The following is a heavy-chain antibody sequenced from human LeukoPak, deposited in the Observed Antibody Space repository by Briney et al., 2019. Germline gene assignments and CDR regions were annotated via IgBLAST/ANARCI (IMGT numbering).Heavy chain of an antibody. D-gene: IGHD3-22*01. J-gene: IGHJ4*02. CDR2: AIAIFGRV. CDR1: RGTFSSYG. CDR3: ARGELGDSSGFSFFDY. V-gene: IGHV1-69*05. Sequence: SVKVSCKASRGTFSSYGISWVRQAPGQGLEWMGGAIAIFGRVKYGQKFQGRATITTDESTSTAYMELSSLTSEDTGVYYCARGELGDSSGFSFFDYWGQGTLVTVSS.